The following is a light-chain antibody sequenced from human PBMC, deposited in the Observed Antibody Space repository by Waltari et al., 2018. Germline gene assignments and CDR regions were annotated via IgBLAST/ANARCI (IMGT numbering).Light chain of an antibody. V-gene: IGLV2-23*02. Sequence: QSALTQPASVSGSPGQSITISCTGTSSDVGSYNLVSWYRQHPGKAPKLLIYEVSKRPSGVPIRFSGSKSGNAASLTISGLQAEDEADYYCCSYAGSSTPYVFGTGTKVTVL. CDR1: SSDVGSYNL. CDR3: CSYAGSSTPYV. CDR2: EVS. J-gene: IGLJ1*01.